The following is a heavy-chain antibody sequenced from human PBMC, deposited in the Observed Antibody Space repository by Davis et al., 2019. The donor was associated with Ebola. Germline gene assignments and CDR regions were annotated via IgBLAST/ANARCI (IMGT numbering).Heavy chain of an antibody. CDR3: ARLVSYSSGWYDYFDY. D-gene: IGHD6-19*01. CDR1: GFTFSDHY. V-gene: IGHV3-53*01. Sequence: GESLKISCAASGFTFSDHYMSWIRQAPGKGLEWVSVIFADGSTYDTDSVKGRFTISRDNSKNTLYLQINSLRAEDTAVYYCARLVSYSSGWYDYFDYWGQGTVVTVSS. J-gene: IGHJ4*02. CDR2: IFADGST.